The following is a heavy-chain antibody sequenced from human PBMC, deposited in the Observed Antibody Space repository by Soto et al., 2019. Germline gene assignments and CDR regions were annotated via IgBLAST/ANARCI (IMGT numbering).Heavy chain of an antibody. CDR3: AKETFPQSRSSDDS. D-gene: IGHD6-6*01. Sequence: GGSLRLSCASSVFTFSDYGMHCVRQAPGKGLEWVAVISYEGRTQHYADAVRGRFIISRDNSKNTVSLQMNSLRPEDTAVYYCAKETFPQSRSSDDSGGQGSQVT. V-gene: IGHV3-30*18. J-gene: IGHJ4*02. CDR1: VFTFSDYG. CDR2: ISYEGRTQ.